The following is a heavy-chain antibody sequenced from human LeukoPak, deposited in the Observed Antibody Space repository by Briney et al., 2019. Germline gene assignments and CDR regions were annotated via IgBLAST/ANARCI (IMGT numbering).Heavy chain of an antibody. CDR1: GFTVGTNY. CDR3: ARFIAAGYYFDY. D-gene: IGHD6-13*01. J-gene: IGHJ4*02. Sequence: GGSLRLSCAASGFTVGTNYMSWVRQAPGKGLEWVSIIYSGGNTYYADSVKGRFTIPRDSSKNTLYLQMNSLRAEDTAVYYCARFIAAGYYFDYWGQGTLVTASS. V-gene: IGHV3-53*01. CDR2: IYSGGNT.